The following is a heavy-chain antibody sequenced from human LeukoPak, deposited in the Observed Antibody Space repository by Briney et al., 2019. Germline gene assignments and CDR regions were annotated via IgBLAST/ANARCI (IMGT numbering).Heavy chain of an antibody. CDR2: MNPNSGNT. CDR3: ARAPVVGSGYYYDY. J-gene: IGHJ4*02. Sequence: ASVKVSCKASGYTFTSYDINWVRQATGQGLEWMGWMNPNSGNTGYAQKFQGRVTMTRNTSISTAYMELSILRSEDTAVYYCARAPVVGSGYYYDYWGQGTLVTVSS. CDR1: GYTFTSYD. D-gene: IGHD3-22*01. V-gene: IGHV1-8*01.